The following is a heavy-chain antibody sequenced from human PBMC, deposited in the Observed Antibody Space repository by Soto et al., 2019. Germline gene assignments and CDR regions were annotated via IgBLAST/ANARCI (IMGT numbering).Heavy chain of an antibody. CDR1: GGSISSGGYS. V-gene: IGHV4-30-2*01. CDR3: ARAPSATGWFDP. D-gene: IGHD2-15*01. Sequence: SETLSLTCAVSGGSISSGGYSWSWIRQPPGKGLEWIGYIYHSGSTYYNPSLKSRVTISVDRSKNQFSLKLSSVTAADMAVYYCARAPSATGWFDPWGQGTLVTVSS. J-gene: IGHJ5*02. CDR2: IYHSGST.